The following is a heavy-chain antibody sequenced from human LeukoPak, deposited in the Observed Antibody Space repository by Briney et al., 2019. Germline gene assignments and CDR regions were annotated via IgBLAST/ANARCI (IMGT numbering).Heavy chain of an antibody. V-gene: IGHV3-23*01. CDR3: AKIGLNGVAPIFDY. CDR2: ISGSGGGT. CDR1: DSGFTFSSYA. D-gene: IGHD3-10*01. Sequence: GGSLRLSCAASDSGFTFSSYAMSWVRPAPGKGLEWVSGISGSGGGTYYADSVKGRFTISRDNSKNTLYLQMNSLRAEDTAVYYCAKIGLNGVAPIFDYWGQGTLVTVSS. J-gene: IGHJ4*02.